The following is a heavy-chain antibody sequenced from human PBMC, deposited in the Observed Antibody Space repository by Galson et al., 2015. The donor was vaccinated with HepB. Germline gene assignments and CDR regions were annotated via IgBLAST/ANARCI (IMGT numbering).Heavy chain of an antibody. D-gene: IGHD3-3*01. J-gene: IGHJ6*03. Sequence: SLRLSCAASEFTFSHYWMSWVRRAPGKGLEWVANIKQDGGEKYHVDSVKGRFTISRDNAKNSLYLQMNGLRVDDSAVYYCARGGGPDNDFWSGYHYYMDVWGKGTTVTVSS. CDR2: IKQDGGEK. CDR3: ARGGGPDNDFWSGYHYYMDV. CDR1: EFTFSHYW. V-gene: IGHV3-7*01.